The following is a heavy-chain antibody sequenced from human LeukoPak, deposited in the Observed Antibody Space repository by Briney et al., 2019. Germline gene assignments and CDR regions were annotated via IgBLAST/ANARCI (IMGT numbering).Heavy chain of an antibody. CDR3: ARGSSGWSNSWFDP. D-gene: IGHD6-19*01. Sequence: SETLSLTCTVSGGSINSYYWSWIRQPAGKGLEWIGRIYTSGSTNYNPSLKSRVTMSVDTSKNQFSLKLSSVTVADTAVYYCARGSSGWSNSWFDPWGQGTLVTVSP. CDR1: GGSINSYY. V-gene: IGHV4-4*07. J-gene: IGHJ5*02. CDR2: IYTSGST.